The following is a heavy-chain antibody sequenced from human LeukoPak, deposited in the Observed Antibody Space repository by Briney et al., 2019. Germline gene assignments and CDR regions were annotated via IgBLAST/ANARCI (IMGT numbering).Heavy chain of an antibody. D-gene: IGHD3-22*01. J-gene: IGHJ4*02. CDR1: VFTYSNFW. Sequence: GGSLTLSCAASVFTYSNFWMHWPRHAPGKGRVWVALIYGDGSFTRYADSVKGRFTITRDNAKSTVYLQMNSLRVEDTAVYYCASVYETNGYLCWGQGSLVTVAS. CDR3: ASVYETNGYLC. V-gene: IGHV3-74*01. CDR2: IYGDGSFT.